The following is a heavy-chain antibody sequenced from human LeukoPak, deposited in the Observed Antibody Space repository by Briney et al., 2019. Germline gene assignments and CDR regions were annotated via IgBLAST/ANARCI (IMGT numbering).Heavy chain of an antibody. J-gene: IGHJ4*02. CDR1: GFTFDDYA. CDR3: ARSRGYDFWSGYYD. Sequence: GGSLRLSCAASGFTFDDYAMHWVRQAPGKGLEWVSGVNWNGGSTGYADSVKGRFTISRDNAKNSLYLQMNSLRAEDTALYYCARSRGYDFWSGYYDWGQGTLVTVSS. V-gene: IGHV3-20*04. CDR2: VNWNGGST. D-gene: IGHD3-3*01.